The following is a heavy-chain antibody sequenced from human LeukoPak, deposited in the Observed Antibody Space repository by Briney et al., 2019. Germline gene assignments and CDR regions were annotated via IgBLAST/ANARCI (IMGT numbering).Heavy chain of an antibody. V-gene: IGHV4-31*03. D-gene: IGHD1-26*01. CDR2: IYYSGST. CDR3: ARHSGSYYIDY. Sequence: PSETLSLTCTVSGGSISSGGYYWSWIRQHPGKGLEWIGYIYYSGSTYYNPSLKSRVTISVDTSKNQFSLKLSSVTAADTAVYYCARHSGSYYIDYWGQGTLVTVSS. J-gene: IGHJ4*02. CDR1: GGSISSGGYY.